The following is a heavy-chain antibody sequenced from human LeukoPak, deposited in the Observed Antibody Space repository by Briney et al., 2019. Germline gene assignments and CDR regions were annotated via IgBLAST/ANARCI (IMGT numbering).Heavy chain of an antibody. CDR1: GFTFSSYA. V-gene: IGHV3-30-3*01. CDR2: ISYDGSNK. J-gene: IGHJ6*02. CDR3: ARDGASIDDQYYGLDV. Sequence: QSGGSLRLSCAASGFTFSSYAMHWVRQAPGKGLEWVAVISYDGSNKYYADSVKGRFTISRDNSKNTRYLQMNSLRAEDTAVYYCARDGASIDDQYYGLDVWGQGTTVTVSS. D-gene: IGHD1-1*01.